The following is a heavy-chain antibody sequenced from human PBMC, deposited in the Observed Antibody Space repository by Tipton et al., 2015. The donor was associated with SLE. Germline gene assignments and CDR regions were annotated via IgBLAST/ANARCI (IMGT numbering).Heavy chain of an antibody. CDR3: AISPEAVAGDAAFDI. D-gene: IGHD6-19*01. Sequence: TLSLTCAVYGGSFSGYYWSWIRQPPGKGLEWIGEINHSRSTIYNPSLKRRVTISVDTPKNHFSLKLSSVTAADTAVYYCAISPEAVAGDAAFDIWGQGTMVTVSS. CDR2: INHSRST. CDR1: GGSFSGYY. J-gene: IGHJ3*02. V-gene: IGHV4-34*01.